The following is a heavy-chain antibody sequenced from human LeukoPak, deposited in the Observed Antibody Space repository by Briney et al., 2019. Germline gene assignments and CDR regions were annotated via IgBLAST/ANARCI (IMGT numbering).Heavy chain of an antibody. Sequence: VASVKVSCKASGYTFTSYDINWVRQATGQGLEWMGWMNPNSGNTGYAQKFQGRVTITRNTSISTAYMELSSLRSEDTAVYYCARVCSSTSCYDSWFDPWGQGTLVTVSS. CDR2: MNPNSGNT. J-gene: IGHJ5*02. CDR3: ARVCSSTSCYDSWFDP. V-gene: IGHV1-8*03. D-gene: IGHD2-2*01. CDR1: GYTFTSYD.